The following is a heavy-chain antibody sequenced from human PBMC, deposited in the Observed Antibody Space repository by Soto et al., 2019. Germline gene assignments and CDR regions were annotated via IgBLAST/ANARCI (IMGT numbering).Heavy chain of an antibody. V-gene: IGHV5-10-1*01. J-gene: IGHJ4*02. CDR2: IDPSDSYT. Sequence: PGESLKISCKGSGYSFTSYWISWVRQMPGKGLEWMGRIDPSDSYTNYSPSFQGHVTISADKSISTAYLQWSSLKASDTAMYYCARRPEPDSRNWNYVDYWGQGTLVTVSS. CDR1: GYSFTSYW. D-gene: IGHD1-20*01. CDR3: ARRPEPDSRNWNYVDY.